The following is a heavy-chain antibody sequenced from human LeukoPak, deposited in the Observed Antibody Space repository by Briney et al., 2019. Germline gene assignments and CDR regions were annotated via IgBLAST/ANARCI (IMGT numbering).Heavy chain of an antibody. CDR1: GYSISSGYY. Sequence: SETLSLTCTASGYSISSGYYWGWIRQPPGKGLEWIGSIYHSGSTYYNPSLKSRVTISVDTSKNQFSLKLSSVTAADTAVYYCARDTDWYFDYWGQGTLVTVSS. CDR3: ARDTDWYFDY. CDR2: IYHSGST. J-gene: IGHJ4*02. D-gene: IGHD2-21*01. V-gene: IGHV4-38-2*02.